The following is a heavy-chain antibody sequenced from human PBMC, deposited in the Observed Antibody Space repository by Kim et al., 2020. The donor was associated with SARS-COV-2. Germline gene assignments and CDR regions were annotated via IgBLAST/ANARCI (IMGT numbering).Heavy chain of an antibody. D-gene: IGHD3-16*02. J-gene: IGHJ5*02. Sequence: YYNPSLKSRVTISVDTSKNQFSLKLSSVTAADTAVYYCASHDYVWGSYRSWGQGTLVTVSS. V-gene: IGHV4-31*02. CDR3: ASHDYVWGSYRS.